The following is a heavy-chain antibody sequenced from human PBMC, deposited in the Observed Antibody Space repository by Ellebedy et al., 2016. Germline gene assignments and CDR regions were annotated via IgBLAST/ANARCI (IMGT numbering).Heavy chain of an antibody. V-gene: IGHV4-61*01. CDR2: IHHTGNT. J-gene: IGHJ1*01. D-gene: IGHD7-27*01. CDR3: AGSTDWGFGEKDLFHH. CDR1: GGSVSSGNFF. Sequence: SETLSLTCTVSGGSVSSGNFFWSWLRQPPGKGLEWIAFIHHTGNTNSNPSPKSRVTLSLDTSHKQLSLRLTSVTAAETAVYYCAGSTDWGFGEKDLFHHWGQGTLVTVSS.